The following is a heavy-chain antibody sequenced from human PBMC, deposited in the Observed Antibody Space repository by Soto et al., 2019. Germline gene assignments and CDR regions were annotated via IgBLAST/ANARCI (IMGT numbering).Heavy chain of an antibody. CDR3: ARIAPRDAFDI. CDR1: GYSFASNH. J-gene: IGHJ3*02. Sequence: GAPVEVSSESPGYSFASNHMQWAQQSPGQGLEWMGIINPSGGSTSYAQKFQGRVTMTRDTSTSTVYMELSSLRSEDTAVYYCARIAPRDAFDIWGQGTMVTVSS. CDR2: INPSGGST. D-gene: IGHD6-13*01. V-gene: IGHV1-46*03.